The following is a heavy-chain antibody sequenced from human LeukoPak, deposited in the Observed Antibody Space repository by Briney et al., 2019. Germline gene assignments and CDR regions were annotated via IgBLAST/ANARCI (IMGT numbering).Heavy chain of an antibody. Sequence: ASVKVSCKVSGDTLTDLPIHWVRQAPGKGLEWIGGFDVEEVGESVYAQKFQGRVTMTEDTSTEASYMELSSLIPDDTAVYYCAHSAGPKPFNIWGQGTLVLVSS. CDR1: GDTLTDLP. CDR3: AHSAGPKPFNI. J-gene: IGHJ3*02. V-gene: IGHV1-24*01. CDR2: FDVEEVGES. D-gene: IGHD2-15*01.